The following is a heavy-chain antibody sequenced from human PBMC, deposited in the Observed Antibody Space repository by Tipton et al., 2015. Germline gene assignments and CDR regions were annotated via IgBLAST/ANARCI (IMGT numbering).Heavy chain of an antibody. CDR3: AREGSSWYFWVY. V-gene: IGHV3-20*04. CDR2: IYWNGGRT. Sequence: VQLVQSGGGLVRPGGSLRLSCAASGFTFDDYGMTWVRQAPGKGLEWVAGIYWNGGRTGYAVSVKGRFTISRDTAQNSLYLQMVSLAAEDTAFYYGAREGSSWYFWVYWGRRTRLSVSS. CDR1: GFTFDDYG. D-gene: IGHD6-13*01. J-gene: IGHJ4*02.